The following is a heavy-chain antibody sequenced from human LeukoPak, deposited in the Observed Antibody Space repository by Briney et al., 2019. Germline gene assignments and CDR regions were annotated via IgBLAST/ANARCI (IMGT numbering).Heavy chain of an antibody. D-gene: IGHD1-14*01. CDR1: GFTFSSYS. CDR2: ISSSSSYI. CDR3: AREEPREELSPEFDY. Sequence: GGSLRLSCAASGFTFSSYSMNWARQAPGKGLEWVSSISSSSSYIYYADSVKGRFTISRDNAKNSLYLQMNSLRAEDTAVYYCAREEPREELSPEFDYWGQGTLVTVSS. J-gene: IGHJ4*02. V-gene: IGHV3-21*01.